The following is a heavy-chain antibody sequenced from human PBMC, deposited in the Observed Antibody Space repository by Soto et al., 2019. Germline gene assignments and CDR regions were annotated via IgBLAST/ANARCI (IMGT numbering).Heavy chain of an antibody. Sequence: SETLSLTCTVSGGSISSYYWSWIRQPPGKGLEWIGYIYYSGSTNYNPSLKSRVTISVDTSKNQFSLKLSSVTAADTAVYYCASSGTYDILTGYRPNTFDYWGQGTLVTVSS. J-gene: IGHJ4*02. CDR3: ASSGTYDILTGYRPNTFDY. CDR1: GGSISSYY. D-gene: IGHD3-9*01. CDR2: IYYSGST. V-gene: IGHV4-59*12.